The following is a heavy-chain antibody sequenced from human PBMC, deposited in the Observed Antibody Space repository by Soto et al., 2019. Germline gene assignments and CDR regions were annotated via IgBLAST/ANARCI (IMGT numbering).Heavy chain of an antibody. CDR2: IIPDAGRT. V-gene: IGHV1-69*05. CDR3: SRDTGYCMGGICYQHLDQ. Sequence: SVKVSCQASGGTLSSYAISWVRQAPGQGLEWMGVIIPDAGRTSYAQKFQGRFTMTRDASTSTAYLELSSLSSDDTAVHYCSRDTGYCMGGICYQHLDQWGQGTLVTVSS. J-gene: IGHJ4*02. D-gene: IGHD2-15*01. CDR1: GGTLSSYA.